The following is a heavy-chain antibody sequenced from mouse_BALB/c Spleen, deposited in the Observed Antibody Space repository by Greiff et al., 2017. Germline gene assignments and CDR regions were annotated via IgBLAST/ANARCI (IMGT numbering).Heavy chain of an antibody. Sequence: QVQLQQSGAELVRPGTSVKVSCKASGYAFTNYLIEWVKQRPGQGLEWIGVINPGSGGTNYNEKFKGKATLTADKSSSTAYMQLSSLTSDDSAVYFCARLRGNYDYWGQGTTLTVSS. J-gene: IGHJ2*01. CDR3: ARLRGNYDY. D-gene: IGHD2-1*01. CDR2: INPGSGGT. CDR1: GYAFTNYL. V-gene: IGHV1-54*01.